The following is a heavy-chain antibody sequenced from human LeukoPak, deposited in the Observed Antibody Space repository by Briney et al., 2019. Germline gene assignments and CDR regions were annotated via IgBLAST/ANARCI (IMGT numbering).Heavy chain of an antibody. CDR1: GFTFSSYA. J-gene: IGHJ5*02. V-gene: IGHV3-23*01. Sequence: GGSLRLSCAASGFTFSSYAMSWVRQAPGKGLEWVSTISGSGGSTYYADSVKGRLTISRDNSKNTLYLQMNSLRAEDTAIYYCAKDQQSISYSPWGQGTLVTVSS. D-gene: IGHD4-11*01. CDR3: AKDQQSISYSP. CDR2: ISGSGGST.